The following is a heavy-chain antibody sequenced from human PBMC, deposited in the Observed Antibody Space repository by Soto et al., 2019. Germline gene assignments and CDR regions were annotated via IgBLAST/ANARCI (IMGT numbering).Heavy chain of an antibody. CDR2: IWYDGSNK. V-gene: IGHV3-33*01. Sequence: GGSLRLSCAASGFTFNSYGMHWVRQAPGKGLEWVAVIWYDGSNKYYADSVKGRFTISRDNSKNTLYLQMNSLRAEDTAVYYCARDLDSSPTYYYGMDVWGQGTTVTVSS. J-gene: IGHJ6*02. CDR1: GFTFNSYG. CDR3: ARDLDSSPTYYYGMDV. D-gene: IGHD3-22*01.